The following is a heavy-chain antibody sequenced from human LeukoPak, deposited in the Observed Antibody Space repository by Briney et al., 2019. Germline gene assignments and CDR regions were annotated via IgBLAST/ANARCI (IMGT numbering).Heavy chain of an antibody. V-gene: IGHV4-59*01. CDR2: IYYSGST. CDR1: GGSISSYY. Sequence: SETLSLTCTVSGGSISSYYWSWIRQPPGKGLEWIGYIYYSGSTNYNPSLKSRVTISVDTSKNQFSLKLSSVTAADTAVYYCARDLKKGRYYYMDVWGKGTTVTVSS. D-gene: IGHD3-10*01. J-gene: IGHJ6*03. CDR3: ARDLKKGRYYYMDV.